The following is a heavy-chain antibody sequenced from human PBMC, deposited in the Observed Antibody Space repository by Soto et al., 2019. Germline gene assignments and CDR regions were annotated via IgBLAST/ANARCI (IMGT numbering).Heavy chain of an antibody. J-gene: IGHJ4*02. CDR1: GGSISSGGYY. V-gene: IGHV4-31*03. D-gene: IGHD2-15*01. Sequence: SETLSLTCTVSGGSISSGGYYWSWIRQHPGKGLEWIGYIYYSGSTYYNPSLKSRVTISVDTSKNQFSLKLSSVTAADTAVYYCASVVVAATRYFDYWGQGTLVTVSS. CDR2: IYYSGST. CDR3: ASVVVAATRYFDY.